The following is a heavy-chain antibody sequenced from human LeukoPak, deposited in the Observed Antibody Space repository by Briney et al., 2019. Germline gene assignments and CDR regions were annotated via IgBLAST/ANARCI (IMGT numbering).Heavy chain of an antibody. D-gene: IGHD3-3*01. CDR1: GGSISSGGYY. CDR2: IYYSGST. J-gene: IGHJ4*02. V-gene: IGHV4-31*03. Sequence: TLSLTCTVSGGSISSGGYYWSWIRQHPGKGLEWIGYIYYSGSTYYNPSLKSRVTISVDTSKNQFSLKLSSVTAADTAVYYCARAFEGNYDFWSGSLRTFDYWGQGTLVTVSS. CDR3: ARAFEGNYDFWSGSLRTFDY.